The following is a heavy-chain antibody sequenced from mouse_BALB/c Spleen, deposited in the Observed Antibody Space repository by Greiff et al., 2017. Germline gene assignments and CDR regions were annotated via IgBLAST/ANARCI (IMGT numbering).Heavy chain of an antibody. J-gene: IGHJ3*01. CDR1: GFSLSRHS. CDR2: IWGGGTT. Sequence: VQLVESGPGLVAPSQSLSITCTVAGFSLSRHSVHWVRQPPGKGLEWLGMIWGGGTTDYYSALKSRLSISKDNSKSQVFLKMNSLQTDDTAIYYCARAYRYDEAWFAYWGQGTLVTVSA. CDR3: ARAYRYDEAWFAY. D-gene: IGHD2-12*01. V-gene: IGHV2-6-4*01.